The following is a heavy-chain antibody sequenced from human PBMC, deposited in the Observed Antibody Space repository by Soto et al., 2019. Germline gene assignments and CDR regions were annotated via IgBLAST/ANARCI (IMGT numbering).Heavy chain of an antibody. J-gene: IGHJ4*02. Sequence: EVQLLESGGGLVQPGGSLTLSCAASGFTFGSYAMTWVRQAPGKGLESVAGLYGNSGGIQYADSVRGRFTIFRDNSNNIVFLHMRSLRVEDTAVYFCAKDAVAGDGLWLMDHWGQATLVTVSS. CDR2: LYGNSGGI. CDR3: AKDAVAGDGLWLMDH. D-gene: IGHD2-21*02. CDR1: GFTFGSYA. V-gene: IGHV3-23*01.